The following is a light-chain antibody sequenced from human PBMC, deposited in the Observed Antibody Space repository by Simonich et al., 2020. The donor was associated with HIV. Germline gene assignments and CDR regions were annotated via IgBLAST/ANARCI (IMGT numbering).Light chain of an antibody. Sequence: EIVLTQSPGTLSLSPGERATLSCRASQSVRSSFLAWYQQKPGLAPRLLIYDASSRATGIPDRFSCSGSGTDFTLTISRLEPEDFATYYCLQHNSYPYTFGQGTKLEIK. CDR2: DAS. V-gene: IGKV3D-20*01. CDR3: LQHNSYPYT. CDR1: QSVRSSF. J-gene: IGKJ2*01.